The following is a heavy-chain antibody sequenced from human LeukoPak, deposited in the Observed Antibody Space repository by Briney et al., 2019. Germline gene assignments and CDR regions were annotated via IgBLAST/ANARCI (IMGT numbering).Heavy chain of an antibody. CDR3: ARLHYDSSGYYYFEY. J-gene: IGHJ4*02. V-gene: IGHV4-59*01. CDR2: TYDSGYT. Sequence: PSETLSLTCTVSGGSISSYYWTWIQLPPGKGLEWIGYTYDSGYTNYNPSLKSRVTISVDMSKNQFSLKLSSVTAADTAVYYCARLHYDSSGYYYFEYWGQGTLVTVSS. CDR1: GGSISSYY. D-gene: IGHD3-22*01.